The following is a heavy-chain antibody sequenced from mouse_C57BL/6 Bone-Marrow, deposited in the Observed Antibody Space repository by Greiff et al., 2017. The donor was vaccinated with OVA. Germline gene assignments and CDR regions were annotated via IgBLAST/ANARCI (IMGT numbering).Heavy chain of an antibody. Sequence: QVQLQQSGADLVRPWTSVSVSCKASGYAFTNYFIEWVKQRPGQGLEWIGVINPGSGGTNYNEKFKGKATLTADKSTSTAYMQLSSLTSEDSAVYVCAREIFYEYDSSRYFDVWGTGTTVTVSS. CDR1: GYAFTNYF. D-gene: IGHD1-1*01. J-gene: IGHJ1*03. CDR3: AREIFYEYDSSRYFDV. V-gene: IGHV1-54*01. CDR2: INPGSGGT.